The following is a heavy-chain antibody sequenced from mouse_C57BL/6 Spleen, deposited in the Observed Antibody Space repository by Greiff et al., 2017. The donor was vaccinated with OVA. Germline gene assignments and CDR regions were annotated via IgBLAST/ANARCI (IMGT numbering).Heavy chain of an antibody. J-gene: IGHJ2*01. CDR2: ISDGGSYT. CDR1: GFTFSSYA. Sequence: EVKVVESGGGLVKPGGSLKLSCAASGFTFSSYAMSWVRQTPEKRLEWVATISDGGSYTYYPDNVKGRFTISRDNAKNNLYLQMSHLKSEDTAMYYCARGGGYGNYVDYWGQGTTLTVSS. CDR3: ARGGGYGNYVDY. D-gene: IGHD2-1*01. V-gene: IGHV5-4*03.